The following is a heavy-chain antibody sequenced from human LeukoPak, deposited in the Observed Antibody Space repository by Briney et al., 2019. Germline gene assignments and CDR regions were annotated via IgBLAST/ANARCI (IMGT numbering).Heavy chain of an antibody. CDR1: GFTFTRYR. CDR3: TRDLDLYNDAFDI. V-gene: IGHV3-21*01. D-gene: IGHD1-14*01. J-gene: IGHJ3*02. Sequence: PGGSLRLSCTASGFTFTRYRMNWVRQAPGKGLEWVSSIRSRSNEIYYADSVKGRFTISGDNAKNSVFLQINSLRAEDTAVYYCTRDLDLYNDAFDIWGQGTRVIVSS. CDR2: IRSRSNEI.